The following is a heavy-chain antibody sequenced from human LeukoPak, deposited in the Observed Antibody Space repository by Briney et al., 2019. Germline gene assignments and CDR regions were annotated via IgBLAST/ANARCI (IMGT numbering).Heavy chain of an antibody. J-gene: IGHJ3*01. Sequence: SQTLSLTCAISGDSVSSYSAAWNWIRQSPSRGLEWLGRTYYRSNWYNDYAGSLRGRITINPDTSRNQFSLHLSSVTTDDPAVYYCARDPEWVYDTFDVWGQGTMVTVSS. CDR2: TYYRSNWYN. V-gene: IGHV6-1*01. D-gene: IGHD3-3*01. CDR3: ARDPEWVYDTFDV. CDR1: GDSVSSYSAA.